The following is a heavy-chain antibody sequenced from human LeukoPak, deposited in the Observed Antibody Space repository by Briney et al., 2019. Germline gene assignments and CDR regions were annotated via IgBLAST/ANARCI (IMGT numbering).Heavy chain of an antibody. V-gene: IGHV3-7*01. CDR3: ARDWDPYYYDSRENWFDP. CDR2: IKQDGSEK. CDR1: GFTFSSYA. J-gene: IGHJ5*02. D-gene: IGHD3-22*01. Sequence: PGGSLRLSCAASGFTFSSYAMSWVRQAPGKGLEWVANIKQDGSEKYYVDPVKGRFTISRDNAKNSLYLQMNSLRAEDTAVYYCARDWDPYYYDSRENWFDPWGQGTLVTVSS.